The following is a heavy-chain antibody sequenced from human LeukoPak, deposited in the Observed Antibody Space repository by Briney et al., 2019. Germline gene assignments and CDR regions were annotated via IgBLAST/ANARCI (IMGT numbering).Heavy chain of an antibody. J-gene: IGHJ4*02. CDR1: GGSFSGYY. CDR3: ARVKLDYDILTGYSGYYFDY. V-gene: IGHV4-59*01. Sequence: PSETLSLTCAVYGGSFSGYYWSWIRQPPGKGLEWIGYIYYSGSTNYNPSLKSRVTISVDTSKNQFSLKLSSVTAADTAVYYCARVKLDYDILTGYSGYYFDYWGQGTLVTVSS. D-gene: IGHD3-9*01. CDR2: IYYSGST.